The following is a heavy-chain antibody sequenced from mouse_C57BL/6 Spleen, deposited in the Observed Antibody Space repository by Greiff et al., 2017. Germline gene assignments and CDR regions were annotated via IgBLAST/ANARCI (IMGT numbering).Heavy chain of an antibody. J-gene: IGHJ4*01. Sequence: EVKVVESGGGLVQPGGSLKLSCAASGFTFSDYYMYWVRQTPEKRLEWVAYISNGGGSTYYPDTVKGRFTISRDNAKNTLYLQMSRLKSEDTAMYYCARIDYYGHAMDYWGQGTSVTVSS. CDR3: ARIDYYGHAMDY. CDR2: ISNGGGST. CDR1: GFTFSDYY. V-gene: IGHV5-12*01. D-gene: IGHD1-1*01.